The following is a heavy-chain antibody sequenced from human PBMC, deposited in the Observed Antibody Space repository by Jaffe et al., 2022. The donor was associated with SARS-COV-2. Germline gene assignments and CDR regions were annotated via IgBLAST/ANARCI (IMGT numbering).Heavy chain of an antibody. J-gene: IGHJ6*02. D-gene: IGHD6-19*01. CDR1: GFTFSSYA. Sequence: EVQLVESGGGLVQPGGSLRLSCAASGFTFSSYAMHWVRQAPGKGLEYVSAISSNGGSTYYANSVKGRFTISRDNSKNTLYLQMGSLRAEDMAVYYCARGGQWLVHNYGMDVWGQGTTVTVSS. CDR3: ARGGQWLVHNYGMDV. CDR2: ISSNGGST. V-gene: IGHV3-64*01.